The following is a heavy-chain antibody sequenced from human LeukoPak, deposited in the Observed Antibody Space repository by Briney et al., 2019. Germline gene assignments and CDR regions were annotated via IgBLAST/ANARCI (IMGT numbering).Heavy chain of an antibody. CDR2: ISSSSSYK. CDR1: GFTFSSYT. Sequence: GGSLRLSCSVSGFTFSSYTINWVRQAPGKGLEWVSSISSSSSYKYYADSVKGRFTISRDNVKNSLYLQMNSLRAEDTAVYYCARDSFVDDSSGYFYGGPINWFDPWGQGTLVTVSS. V-gene: IGHV3-21*01. D-gene: IGHD3-22*01. CDR3: ARDSFVDDSSGYFYGGPINWFDP. J-gene: IGHJ5*02.